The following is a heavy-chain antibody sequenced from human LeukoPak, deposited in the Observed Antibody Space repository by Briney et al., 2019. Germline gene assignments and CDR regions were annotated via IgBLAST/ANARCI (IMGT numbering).Heavy chain of an antibody. CDR3: ARGPNYYDSSGYYYVY. CDR2: INHSGST. J-gene: IGHJ4*02. CDR1: GGSFSGYY. Sequence: PSETLSLTCAVYGGSFSGYYWSWIRQPPGKGLEWIGEINHSGSTNYNPSLKSRVTISVDTSKNQFSLKLSSVTAADTAVYYCARGPNYYDSSGYYYVYWGQGTLVTVSS. D-gene: IGHD3-22*01. V-gene: IGHV4-34*01.